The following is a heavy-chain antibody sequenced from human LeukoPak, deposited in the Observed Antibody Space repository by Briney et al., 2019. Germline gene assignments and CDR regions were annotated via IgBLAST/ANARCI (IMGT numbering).Heavy chain of an antibody. CDR3: ARDEGPDYHYYMDV. V-gene: IGHV1-69*05. CDR1: GYTFTSYA. J-gene: IGHJ6*03. CDR2: IIPIFGTA. Sequence: ASVKVSCKASGYTFTSYAISWVRQAPGQGLEWMGRIIPIFGTANYAQKFQGRVTITTGESTSTAYMELSSLRSEDTAVYYCARDEGPDYHYYMDVWGKGTTVTVSS.